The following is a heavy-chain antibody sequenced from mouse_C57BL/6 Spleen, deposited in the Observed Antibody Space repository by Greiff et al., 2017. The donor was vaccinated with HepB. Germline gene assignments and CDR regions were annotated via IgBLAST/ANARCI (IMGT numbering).Heavy chain of an antibody. CDR3: ARERDGNYLAY. J-gene: IGHJ3*01. CDR1: GYAFSSYW. CDR2: IYPGDGDT. V-gene: IGHV1-80*01. D-gene: IGHD2-1*01. Sequence: QVQLKQSGAELVKPGASVKISCKASGYAFSSYWMNWVKQRPGKGLEWIGQIYPGDGDTNYNGKFKGKATLTADKSSSTAYMQLSSLTSEDSAVYFCARERDGNYLAYWGQGTLVTVSA.